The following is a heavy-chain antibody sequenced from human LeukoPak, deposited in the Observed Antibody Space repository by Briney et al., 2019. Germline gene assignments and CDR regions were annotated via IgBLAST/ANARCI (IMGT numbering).Heavy chain of an antibody. CDR3: ARSRPGTEAGQPNFDY. J-gene: IGHJ4*02. CDR2: ISSISSII. CDR1: GFTFSTYS. V-gene: IGHV3-48*01. Sequence: GGSLRLSCAASGFTFSTYSMSWVRQAPGKGLEWVSYISSISSIIYYADSVKGRFNISRDNARNSLYLQMNSLRAEDTAVYYCARSRPGTEAGQPNFDYWGQGTLVTVSS. D-gene: IGHD6-13*01.